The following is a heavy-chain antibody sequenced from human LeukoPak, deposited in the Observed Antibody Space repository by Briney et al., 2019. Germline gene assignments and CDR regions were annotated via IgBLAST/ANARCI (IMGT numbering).Heavy chain of an antibody. J-gene: IGHJ4*02. CDR3: AKGPFFYYDASGYNYFES. D-gene: IGHD3-22*01. V-gene: IGHV3-23*01. CDR2: MSGSGGMT. CDR1: GFTFSSFA. Sequence: GGSLRLSCAASGFTFSSFAMSWVRQAPGEGLEWVSAMSGSGGMTYSADSVKGRFTISRDNSKDTLYLQMNSLRAEDTAIYFCAKGPFFYYDASGYNYFESWGQGTLVTVSS.